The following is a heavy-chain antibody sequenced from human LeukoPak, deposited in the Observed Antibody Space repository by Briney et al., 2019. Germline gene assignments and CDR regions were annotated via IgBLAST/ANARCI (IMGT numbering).Heavy chain of an antibody. CDR2: ISAYNGNT. J-gene: IGHJ5*02. V-gene: IGHV1-18*01. Sequence: GASVKVSCKAFGYTFTSYGISWVRQAPGQGLEWMGWISAYNGNTNYAQKHQGRVTMTTDTSTSTAYMELRSLRSDDTAVYYCARQPAVTWFDPWGQGTLVTVSS. CDR1: GYTFTSYG. CDR3: ARQPAVTWFDP. D-gene: IGHD5-18*01.